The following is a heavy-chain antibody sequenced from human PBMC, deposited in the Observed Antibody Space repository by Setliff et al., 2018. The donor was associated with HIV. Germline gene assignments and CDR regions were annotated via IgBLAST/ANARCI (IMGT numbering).Heavy chain of an antibody. D-gene: IGHD3-16*02. V-gene: IGHV4-59*08. CDR3: ARGRFVGFDY. Sequence: SETLSLTCTVSGASISSYYWTWIRQPPGKGLEYIGYIYHFGNTNYNPSLKSRVTMSVDTSKNQFSLNLTSVTAADTAVYYCARGRFVGFDYWGQGTLVTVSS. J-gene: IGHJ4*02. CDR1: GASISSYY. CDR2: IYHFGNT.